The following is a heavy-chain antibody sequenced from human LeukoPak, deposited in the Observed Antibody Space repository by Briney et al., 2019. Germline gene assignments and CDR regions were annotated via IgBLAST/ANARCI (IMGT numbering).Heavy chain of an antibody. D-gene: IGHD2-2*02. CDR2: IRSKANSYAT. V-gene: IGHV3-73*01. J-gene: IGHJ6*02. Sequence: GGSLRLSCAASGFTFSGSAMHWVRQASGKGLEWVGRIRSKANSYATAYAASVKGRFTISRDDSKNTEYLQMNSLKTEDTAVYYCTRHKERYCSSTSCYRVENYYGMDVWGQGTTVSVSS. CDR3: TRHKERYCSSTSCYRVENYYGMDV. CDR1: GFTFSGSA.